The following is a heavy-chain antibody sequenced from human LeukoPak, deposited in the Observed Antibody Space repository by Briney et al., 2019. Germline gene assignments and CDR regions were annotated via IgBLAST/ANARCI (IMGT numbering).Heavy chain of an antibody. CDR2: ISGSGGST. CDR3: AKGNPGIAVAGTLYYYYGMDV. CDR1: GFTFSIYA. V-gene: IGHV3-23*01. Sequence: GGSLRLSCAASGFTFSIYAMSWVRQAPGKGLEWVSAISGSGGSTYYADSVKGRFTISRDNSKNTLYLQMNSLRAEDTAVYYCAKGNPGIAVAGTLYYYYGMDVWGQGTTVTVSS. D-gene: IGHD6-19*01. J-gene: IGHJ6*02.